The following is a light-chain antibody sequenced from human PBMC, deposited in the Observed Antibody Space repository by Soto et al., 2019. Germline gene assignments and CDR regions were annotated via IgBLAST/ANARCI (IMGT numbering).Light chain of an antibody. CDR2: EVN. CDR1: TSDVGGYNY. CDR3: SSYAGRSNV. V-gene: IGLV2-8*01. J-gene: IGLJ1*01. Sequence: QSALNQPASVSGSPGQSITISCSGTTSDVGGYNYVSWYQQHPGKAPKLMIYEVNKRPSGVPDRFSGSKSGNTASLTVSGLQAEDEADYYCSSYAGRSNVFGTGSKVTGL.